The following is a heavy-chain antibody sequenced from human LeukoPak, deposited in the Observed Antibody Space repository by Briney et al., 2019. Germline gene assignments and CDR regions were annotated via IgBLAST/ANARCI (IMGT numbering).Heavy chain of an antibody. CDR3: ARGGRAVTTSLYYYYSMDV. D-gene: IGHD4-17*01. CDR1: GGSFSGYY. CDR2: INHSGST. V-gene: IGHV4-34*01. J-gene: IGHJ6*01. Sequence: SETLSLTCAVYGGSFSGYYWSWIRQPPGKGLEWIGEINHSGSTNYNPSLKSRVTISVDTSKNQFSLKLSSVTAADTAVYYCARGGRAVTTSLYYYYSMDVWGQGTTVTVSS.